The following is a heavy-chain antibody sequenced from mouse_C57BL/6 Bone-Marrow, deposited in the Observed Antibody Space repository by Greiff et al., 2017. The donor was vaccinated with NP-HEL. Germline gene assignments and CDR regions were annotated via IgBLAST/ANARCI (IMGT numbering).Heavy chain of an antibody. D-gene: IGHD1-1*01. Sequence: QVQLQQPGAELVKPGASVKVSCKASGYTFTSYWMHWVKQRPGQGLEWIGRIHPSGSDTNYNQKFKGKATLTADKSSSTAYMQLSSLTSEDSAVYYCAIGGDYYAYWGQGTLVTVSA. V-gene: IGHV1-74*01. CDR2: IHPSGSDT. CDR3: AIGGDYYAY. CDR1: GYTFTSYW. J-gene: IGHJ3*01.